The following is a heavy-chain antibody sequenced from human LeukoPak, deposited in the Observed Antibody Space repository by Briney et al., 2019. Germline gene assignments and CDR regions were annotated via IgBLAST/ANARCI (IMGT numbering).Heavy chain of an antibody. D-gene: IGHD3-10*01. CDR2: ISAYNGNT. J-gene: IGHJ4*02. Sequence: ASVKVSCKASGYTFTSYGISWVRQAPGQGLEWMGWISAYNGNTNYAQKLQGRVTMTTDTSTSTAYMELRSLRSDDTAVYYCARDMRGPLYGSGSYPFDYWGQGTLVTVSS. CDR3: ARDMRGPLYGSGSYPFDY. CDR1: GYTFTSYG. V-gene: IGHV1-18*01.